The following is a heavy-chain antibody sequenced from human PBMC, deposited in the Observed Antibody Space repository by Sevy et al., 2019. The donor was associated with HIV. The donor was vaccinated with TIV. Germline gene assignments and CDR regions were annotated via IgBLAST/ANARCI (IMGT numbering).Heavy chain of an antibody. D-gene: IGHD1-26*01. V-gene: IGHV3-23*01. CDR2: ISGSGGST. CDR3: AKDPTPFAWESKLIDY. CDR1: GFTFSSYA. Sequence: GGSLRLSCAASGFTFSSYAMSWVRQAPGKGLEWVSAISGSGGSTYYADSVKGRFTISRDNSKNTLYLQMNSLRAEDTAVYYCAKDPTPFAWESKLIDYWGQGTLVTVSS. J-gene: IGHJ4*02.